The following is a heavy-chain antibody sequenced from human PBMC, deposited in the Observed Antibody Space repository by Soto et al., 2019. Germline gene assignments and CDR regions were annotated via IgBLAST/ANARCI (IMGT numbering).Heavy chain of an antibody. CDR2: ISAYNGNT. J-gene: IGHJ3*02. V-gene: IGHV1-18*01. Sequence: ASVKGSCKASGYTFTSSGISWVRQAPGQGLEWMGWISAYNGNTNYAQKLQGRVTMNTDASTSTAYMELRSLRSDDTAVYYCARRGYDYAFDIWGQGTMVTVSS. CDR3: ARRGYDYAFDI. CDR1: GYTFTSSG. D-gene: IGHD5-12*01.